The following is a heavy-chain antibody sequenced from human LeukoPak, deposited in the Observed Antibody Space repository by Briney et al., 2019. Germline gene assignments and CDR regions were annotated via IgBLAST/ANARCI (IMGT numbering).Heavy chain of an antibody. J-gene: IGHJ4*02. CDR3: AKDVRLFSLFDY. CDR1: GFTFSSYA. D-gene: IGHD3-22*01. V-gene: IGHV3-23*01. CDR2: ISGSGGST. Sequence: GGSLRLSREASGFTFSSYAMSWVRQAPGKGLEWVSAISGSGGSTYYADSVKGRFTISRDNSKNTLYLQMNSLRAEDTAVYYCAKDVRLFSLFDYWGQGTLVTVSS.